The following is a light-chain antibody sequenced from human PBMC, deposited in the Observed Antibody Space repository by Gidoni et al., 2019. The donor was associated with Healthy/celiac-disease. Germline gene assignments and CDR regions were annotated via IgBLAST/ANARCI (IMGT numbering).Light chain of an antibody. V-gene: IGLV10-54*04. CDR1: SNNVGNQG. CDR3: SAWDSSLSAPV. Sequence: QAGLTQPPSVTKGLRQTATLTCTGNSNNVGNQGAAWLQQHQGHPPKLLSYRNNSRPSGISERFSASRSGNTASLTITGLQPEDEADYYCSAWDSSLSAPVFGGGTKLTVL. CDR2: RNN. J-gene: IGLJ2*01.